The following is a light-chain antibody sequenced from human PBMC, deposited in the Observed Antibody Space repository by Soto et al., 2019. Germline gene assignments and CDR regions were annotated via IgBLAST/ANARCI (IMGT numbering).Light chain of an antibody. J-gene: IGKJ1*01. CDR3: QQYGSLPWP. CDR1: QSVSSNY. V-gene: IGKV3-20*01. CDR2: GAS. Sequence: EIVLTQSPDTLSLSPGERATLSCRASQSVSSNYLAWCQQIPGQAPRPLIYGASSRVPGIPDRFSGSGSGTDFTLTISRLEPEDFAVYYCQQYGSLPWPFGQGTKVEIK.